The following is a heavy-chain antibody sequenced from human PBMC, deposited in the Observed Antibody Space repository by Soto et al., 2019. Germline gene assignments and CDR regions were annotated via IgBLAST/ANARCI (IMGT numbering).Heavy chain of an antibody. V-gene: IGHV3-23*01. CDR2: ISGSGGST. D-gene: IGHD3-22*01. J-gene: IGHJ4*02. CDR3: AKGGYYYDSSGQDY. CDR1: GFTFSSYA. Sequence: GGSLRLSCAASGFTFSSYAMSWVRQAPGKGLEWVSAISGSGGSTYYADSVKGRFTISRDNSKNTLYLQMNSLRAEDTAVYYCAKGGYYYDSSGQDYWGQGTLVTVSS.